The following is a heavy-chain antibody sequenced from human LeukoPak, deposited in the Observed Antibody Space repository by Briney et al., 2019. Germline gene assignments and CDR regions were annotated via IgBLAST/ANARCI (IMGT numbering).Heavy chain of an antibody. D-gene: IGHD6-6*01. V-gene: IGHV3-7*01. CDR1: GFTFNRYW. Sequence: PGGSLRLSCATSGFTFNRYWMSWIRQAPGKGLEWVANIKQDGSQQYYLDSVEGRFTISRDNAKNSLYLQMNNLRAEDTAVYYCSNGIYSSSYWGQGTLVTVSS. J-gene: IGHJ4*02. CDR2: IKQDGSQQ. CDR3: SNGIYSSSY.